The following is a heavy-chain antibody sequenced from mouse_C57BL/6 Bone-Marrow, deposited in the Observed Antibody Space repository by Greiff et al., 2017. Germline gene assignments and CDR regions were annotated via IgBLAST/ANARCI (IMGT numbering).Heavy chain of an antibody. Sequence: EVKLVESGGGLVQPGGSLKLSCAASGFTFSDYYMYWVRQTPEKRLEWVAYISNGGGSTYYPDTVKGRFTISRDNAKNTLYLQMSRLKSEDTAMXYCARHRDVYYRVPFAYWGQGTLVTVSA. J-gene: IGHJ3*01. CDR1: GFTFSDYY. D-gene: IGHD2-3*01. V-gene: IGHV5-12*01. CDR3: ARHRDVYYRVPFAY. CDR2: ISNGGGST.